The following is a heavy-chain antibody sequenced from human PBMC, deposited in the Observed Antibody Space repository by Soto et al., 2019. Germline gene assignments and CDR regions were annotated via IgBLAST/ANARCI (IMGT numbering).Heavy chain of an antibody. CDR2: IYYSGST. J-gene: IGHJ4*02. V-gene: IGHV4-31*11. CDR1: GGSSSGSSG. D-gene: IGHD3-10*01. Sequence: SETLCLTCAVAGGSSSGSSGWSWIRQHPGKGLEWIGYIYYSGSTYYNPSLKSRVTISVDTSKNQFSLKLSSVTAADTAVYYCARFYGSGSYYIMKYYFDYWGQGTLVTVSS. CDR3: ARFYGSGSYYIMKYYFDY.